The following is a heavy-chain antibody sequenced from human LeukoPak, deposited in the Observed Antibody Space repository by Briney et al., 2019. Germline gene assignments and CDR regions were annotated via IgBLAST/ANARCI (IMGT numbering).Heavy chain of an antibody. J-gene: IGHJ4*02. Sequence: ASVKVSCKASGYTFTSYAISWVRQAPGQGLEWMGWISAYNGNTNYAQKLQGRVTMTTDTSTRTAYMELRSLRSDDTAVYYCARDSHYYDSSGYAHFGYWGQGTLVTVSS. V-gene: IGHV1-18*01. CDR2: ISAYNGNT. CDR3: ARDSHYYDSSGYAHFGY. D-gene: IGHD3-22*01. CDR1: GYTFTSYA.